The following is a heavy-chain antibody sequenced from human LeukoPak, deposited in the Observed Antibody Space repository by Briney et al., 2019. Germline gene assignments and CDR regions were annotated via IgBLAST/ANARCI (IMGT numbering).Heavy chain of an antibody. CDR1: GGSISSSSYY. V-gene: IGHV4-39*07. J-gene: IGHJ5*02. Sequence: PSETLSLTCTVSGGSISSSSYYWGWIRQPPGKGLEWIGSIYYSGSTYYNPSLKSRVTISVDTSKNQFSLKLSSVTAADTAVYYCARGGYSYAERGENWFDPWGQGTLVTVSS. CDR2: IYYSGST. D-gene: IGHD5-18*01. CDR3: ARGGYSYAERGENWFDP.